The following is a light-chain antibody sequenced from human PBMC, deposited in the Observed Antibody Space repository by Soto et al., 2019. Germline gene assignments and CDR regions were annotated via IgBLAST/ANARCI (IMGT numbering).Light chain of an antibody. V-gene: IGKV3-15*01. CDR2: GAS. CDR1: QSVSSN. Sequence: EIVMTQSRATLSVSPGERATLSCRASQSVSSNLAWYQQKPGQAPRLLIYGASTGATGIPARFSGSWSGTEFTLTISSLQSEDLAVYYCQQYNNWPHTFGQGTKVEIK. J-gene: IGKJ1*01. CDR3: QQYNNWPHT.